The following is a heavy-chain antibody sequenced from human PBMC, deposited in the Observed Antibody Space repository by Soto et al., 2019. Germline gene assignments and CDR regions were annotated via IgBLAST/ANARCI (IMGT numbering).Heavy chain of an antibody. CDR1: GYTFTDYY. D-gene: IGHD3-22*01. CDR3: ARVYYDSSGYLDY. Sequence: ASVKVSCKASGYTFTDYYLHWVRQAPGQGLELMGWINPKNGATIYAQKFQGRVTMTRDTSISTAYMELSRLRSDDTAVYSCARVYYDSSGYLDYWGQGTLVTVPQ. V-gene: IGHV1-2*02. CDR2: INPKNGAT. J-gene: IGHJ4*02.